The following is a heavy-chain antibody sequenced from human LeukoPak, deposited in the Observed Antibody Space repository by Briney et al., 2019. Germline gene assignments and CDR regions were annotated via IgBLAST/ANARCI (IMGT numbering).Heavy chain of an antibody. V-gene: IGHV3-30*03. CDR1: GFTFSSYG. Sequence: GKSLRLSCAASGFTFSSYGMHWVRQAPGKGLEWVAVISYDGSNKYYADSVKGRFTISRDNAKNTLYLQMNSLRAEDTAVYYCARGSSWTFDYWGQGTLVTVSS. J-gene: IGHJ4*02. CDR2: ISYDGSNK. D-gene: IGHD6-13*01. CDR3: ARGSSWTFDY.